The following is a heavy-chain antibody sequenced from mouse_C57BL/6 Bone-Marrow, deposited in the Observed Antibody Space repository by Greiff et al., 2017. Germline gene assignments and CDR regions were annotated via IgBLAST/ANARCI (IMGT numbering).Heavy chain of an antibody. CDR2: IYPGSGST. D-gene: IGHD4-1*01. J-gene: IGHJ1*03. CDR1: GYTFTSYW. CDR3: ARRELDWYFDV. V-gene: IGHV1-55*01. Sequence: QVQLQQPGAELVKPGASVKMSCKASGYTFTSYWITWVKQRPGQGLEWIGDIYPGSGSTNYNEKFKSKATLTGDTSSSTAYMQLSSLTSEDSAVYYCARRELDWYFDVWGTGTTVTVSS.